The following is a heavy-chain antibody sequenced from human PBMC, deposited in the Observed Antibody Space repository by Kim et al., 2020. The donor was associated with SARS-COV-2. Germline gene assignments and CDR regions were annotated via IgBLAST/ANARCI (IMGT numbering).Heavy chain of an antibody. J-gene: IGHJ3*02. CDR2: MNPNSGNT. V-gene: IGHV1-8*01. D-gene: IGHD1-7*01. Sequence: ASVKVSCKASGYTFTSYDINWVRQATGQGLEWMGWMNPNSGNTGYAQKFQGRVTMTRNTSISTAYMELSSLRSEDTAVYYCARGQGKLELQAFDIWGQGTMVTVSS. CDR1: GYTFTSYD. CDR3: ARGQGKLELQAFDI.